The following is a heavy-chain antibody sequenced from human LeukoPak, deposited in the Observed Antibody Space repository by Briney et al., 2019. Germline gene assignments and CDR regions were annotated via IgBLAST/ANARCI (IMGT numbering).Heavy chain of an antibody. CDR1: GYTFTGCY. D-gene: IGHD5-12*01. V-gene: IGHV1-2*02. J-gene: IGHJ4*02. CDR3: AGDPTYSGLYYFDY. Sequence: ASVKVSCKASGYTFTGCYMHWVRQAPGQGLEWMGWINPNSGGTNYAQKFQGRVTMTRDTSISTAYMELSRLRSDDTAVYYCAGDPTYSGLYYFDYWGQGTLVTVSS. CDR2: INPNSGGT.